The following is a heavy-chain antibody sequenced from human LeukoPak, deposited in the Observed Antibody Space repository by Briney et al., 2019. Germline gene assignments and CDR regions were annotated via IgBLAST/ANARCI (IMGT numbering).Heavy chain of an antibody. CDR2: VRTKANNYAT. Sequence: PGGSLRLSCAASGFTFSGSTMHWVRQASGKGLEWVGHVRTKANNYATSYAAPVKGRFTIFRHDSENTAYLQMNSLKTDDTAVYFCTYYFDSSSYLNWGQGTQVTVSS. J-gene: IGHJ4*02. CDR1: GFTFSGST. V-gene: IGHV3-73*01. D-gene: IGHD3-22*01. CDR3: TYYFDSSSYLN.